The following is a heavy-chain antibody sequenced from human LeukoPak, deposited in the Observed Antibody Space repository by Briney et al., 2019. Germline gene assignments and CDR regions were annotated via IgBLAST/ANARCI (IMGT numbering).Heavy chain of an antibody. CDR1: GFTFSSYA. CDR3: AKWVYTSNSDYFDY. Sequence: PGGSLRLSCAASGFTFSSYAMSWVRQAPGKGLEWVSGISGSGGTTYYVDSVKGRFTISRGNSKNTLYLQMNSLRAEDTAVYYCAKWVYTSNSDYFDYWGQGTLVTVSS. CDR2: ISGSGGTT. J-gene: IGHJ4*02. V-gene: IGHV3-23*01. D-gene: IGHD4-23*01.